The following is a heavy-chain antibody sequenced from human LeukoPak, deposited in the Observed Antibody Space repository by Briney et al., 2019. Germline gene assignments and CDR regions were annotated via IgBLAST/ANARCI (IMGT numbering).Heavy chain of an antibody. CDR1: GSTFASYD. Sequence: GASGKPSCTASGSTFASYDINWGRGATGPGLECMGGMNPNSGKAGHAQKFQGRVTMTRNTSISTAYMELSSLRSEDTAVYYCARGVSYGSGSYYAYWGQGTLLTVSS. D-gene: IGHD3-10*01. J-gene: IGHJ4*02. CDR3: ARGVSYGSGSYYAY. CDR2: MNPNSGKA. V-gene: IGHV1-8*01.